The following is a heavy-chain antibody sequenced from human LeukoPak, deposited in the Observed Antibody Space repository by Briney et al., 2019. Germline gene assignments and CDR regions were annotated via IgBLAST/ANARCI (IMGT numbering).Heavy chain of an antibody. V-gene: IGHV1-8*01. Sequence: ASVKVSCKASGYTFTNYDINWVRQATGQGLEWVGWMNPNSGDADYAEKFKCRVTMTRDTSTSTAYMELTSLTSDDTAIFYCARTGMGGNVWIDSWGQGTLVTVSS. CDR1: GYTFTNYD. CDR3: ARTGMGGNVWIDS. D-gene: IGHD1-26*01. CDR2: MNPNSGDA. J-gene: IGHJ5*01.